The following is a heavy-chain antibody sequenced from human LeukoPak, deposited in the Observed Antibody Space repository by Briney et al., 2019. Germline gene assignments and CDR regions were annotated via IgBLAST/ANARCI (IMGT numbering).Heavy chain of an antibody. CDR3: ARVSIAAAGTLDY. CDR2: IIPIFGTA. Sequence: SVKVSCKASGGTFSSYAISWVRQAPGQGLEWMGGIIPIFGTANYAQKFQGRVTITTDESRSTSYMELSSLRTEDTAVYYCARVSIAAAGTLDYWGQGTLVTVSS. CDR1: GGTFSSYA. J-gene: IGHJ4*02. V-gene: IGHV1-69*05. D-gene: IGHD6-13*01.